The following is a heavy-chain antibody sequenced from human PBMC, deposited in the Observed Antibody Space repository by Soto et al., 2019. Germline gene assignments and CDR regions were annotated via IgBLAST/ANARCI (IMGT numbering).Heavy chain of an antibody. V-gene: IGHV3-33*01. CDR3: ARDNSAAVGDY. D-gene: IGHD2-2*01. J-gene: IGHJ4*02. Sequence: QVQLVESGGAVVQPGRSLRLSCAASGFSFNTYDMHWVRQAPGKGLEWVAVIWYDGSKTYYADSVKGRFTISRDNAKNMLYLQMNSLRAEDTAIYYCARDNSAAVGDYWGQGTLAIVSS. CDR1: GFSFNTYD. CDR2: IWYDGSKT.